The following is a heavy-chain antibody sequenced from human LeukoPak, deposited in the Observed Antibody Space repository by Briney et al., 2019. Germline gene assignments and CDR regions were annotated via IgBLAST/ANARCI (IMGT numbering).Heavy chain of an antibody. V-gene: IGHV4-34*01. CDR1: GGSFSGYY. CDR2: IYYSGST. CDR3: ARDARVQKWFGELKTTTYYFDY. D-gene: IGHD3-10*01. J-gene: IGHJ4*02. Sequence: ASETLSLTCAVYGGSFSGYYWSWIRQPPGKGLEWIGSIYYSGSTYYNPSLKSRVSISVDTSKNQFSLKLSSVTAADTAVYYCARDARVQKWFGELKTTTYYFDYWGQGTLVTVSS.